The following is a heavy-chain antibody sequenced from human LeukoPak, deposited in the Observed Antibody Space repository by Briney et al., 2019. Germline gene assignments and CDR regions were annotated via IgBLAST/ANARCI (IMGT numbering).Heavy chain of an antibody. CDR1: GYTFTSYD. D-gene: IGHD3-10*01. V-gene: IGHV1-18*01. CDR2: INTHNANT. J-gene: IGHJ4*02. Sequence: GASVKVSCKASGYTFTSYDINWVRQAPGQGLEWMGWINTHNANTNYAQKLQGRVIMTTDTSTSTAYMELRSLRSDDTAVYYCARDLSGGSGSYGIDYWGQGTLVTVSS. CDR3: ARDLSGGSGSYGIDY.